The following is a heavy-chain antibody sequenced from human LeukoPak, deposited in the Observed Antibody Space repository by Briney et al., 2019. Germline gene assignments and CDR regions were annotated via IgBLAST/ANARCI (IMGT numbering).Heavy chain of an antibody. CDR3: ATHSSSWYEYAFDI. J-gene: IGHJ3*02. Sequence: ASVKVSCKASGGTFSSYAISWVRQAPGQGLEWMGRIIPILGIANYAQKFQGRVTITADKSTSTAYMELRSLRSDDTAVYYCATHSSSWYEYAFDIWGQGTMVTVSS. CDR1: GGTFSSYA. CDR2: IIPILGIA. V-gene: IGHV1-69*04. D-gene: IGHD6-13*01.